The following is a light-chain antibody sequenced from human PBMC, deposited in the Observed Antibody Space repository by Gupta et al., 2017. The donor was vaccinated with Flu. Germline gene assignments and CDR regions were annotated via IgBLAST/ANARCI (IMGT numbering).Light chain of an antibody. CDR3: MQARHIPWT. Sequence: VLFQSPLSLAVTPGEPASIACRSSQSILRSNGYSYMKWYLQRPGQSPQLLIYMASNRASGVPDRFSGSGSGTDFTLNISRVEADDVGLYYCMQARHIPWTFGQGTNVEIK. V-gene: IGKV2-28*01. CDR1: QSILRSNGYSY. J-gene: IGKJ1*01. CDR2: MAS.